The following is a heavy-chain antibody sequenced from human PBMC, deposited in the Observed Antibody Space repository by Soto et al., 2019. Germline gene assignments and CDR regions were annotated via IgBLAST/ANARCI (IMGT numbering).Heavy chain of an antibody. Sequence: QVQLVQSGAEVKKPGASVKVSCKASGYTFTSYDINWVRQATGQGLEWMGWMNPNSGNTGYAQKFQGRDTMTRNTSISTAYRELSSLRSEDTAVYYCARGGSSWYPPDSYYGMDVWGQGTTVTVSS. V-gene: IGHV1-8*01. CDR3: ARGGSSWYPPDSYYGMDV. CDR2: MNPNSGNT. D-gene: IGHD6-13*01. J-gene: IGHJ6*02. CDR1: GYTFTSYD.